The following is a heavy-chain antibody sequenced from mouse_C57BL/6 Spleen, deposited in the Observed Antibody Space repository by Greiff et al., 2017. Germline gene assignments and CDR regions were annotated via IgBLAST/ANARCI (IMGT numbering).Heavy chain of an antibody. CDR1: GYAFSSYW. CDR2: IYPGDGDT. D-gene: IGHD6-1*01. V-gene: IGHV1-80*01. J-gene: IGHJ3*01. Sequence: QVQLQQSGAELVKPGASVKISCKASGYAFSSYWMNWVKQRPGKGLEWIGQIYPGDGDTTYNGKFKGKATLTADKSSSTAYMHLSSLTSEDSAFYFCARRGLNHSWFAYWGQGTLVTVSA. CDR3: ARRGLNHSWFAY.